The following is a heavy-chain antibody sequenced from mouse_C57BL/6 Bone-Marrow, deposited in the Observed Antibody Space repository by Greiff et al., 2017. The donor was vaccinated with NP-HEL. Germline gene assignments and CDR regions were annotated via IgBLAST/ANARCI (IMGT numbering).Heavy chain of an antibody. CDR1: GFTSSSYG. J-gene: IGHJ3*01. V-gene: IGHV5-6*01. CDR2: ISSGGSYT. D-gene: IGHD2-4*01. CDR3: ASPYDYDVAWFAY. Sequence: EVQLVESGGDLVKPGGSLKLSCAASGFTSSSYGMSWVRQTPDKRLEWVATISSGGSYTYYPDSVKGRFTISRDNAKNTLYLQMSSLKSEDTAMYYCASPYDYDVAWFAYWGQGTLVTVSA.